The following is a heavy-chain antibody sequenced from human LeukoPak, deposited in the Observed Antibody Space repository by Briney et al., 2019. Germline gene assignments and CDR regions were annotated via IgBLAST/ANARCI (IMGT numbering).Heavy chain of an antibody. J-gene: IGHJ5*02. CDR3: ARQRAAAGKNWFDP. CDR2: IYYSGST. V-gene: IGHV4-39*01. CDR1: GGSISSSSYY. D-gene: IGHD6-13*01. Sequence: SETLSLTCTVSGGSISSSSYYWGWIRQPPGKGLEWFGSIYYSGSTYYNPSLKSRVTISVDTSKNQFSLKLSSVTAADTAVYYCARQRAAAGKNWFDPWGQGTLVTVSS.